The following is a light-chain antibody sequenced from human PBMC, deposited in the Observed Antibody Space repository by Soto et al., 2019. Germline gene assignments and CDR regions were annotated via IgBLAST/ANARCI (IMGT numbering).Light chain of an antibody. CDR3: QSYDSSLTGWV. Sequence: QSVLTQPPSVSGAPGQRVTISCTGSSSNIGAGYDVHWYQQRPGTAPKLLIFGNIKRPSGVPDRFSGSKSGTSASLAITGLQAEDEADYYCQSYDSSLTGWVFGTGTKVTVL. V-gene: IGLV1-40*01. CDR1: SSNIGAGYD. CDR2: GNI. J-gene: IGLJ1*01.